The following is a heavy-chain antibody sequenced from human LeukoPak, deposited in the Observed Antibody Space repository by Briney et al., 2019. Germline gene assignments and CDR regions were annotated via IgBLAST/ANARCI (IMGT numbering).Heavy chain of an antibody. D-gene: IGHD6-6*01. CDR2: IYYSGST. CDR3: ARVSSSRYYYFDY. CDR1: GGSISSGDYY. J-gene: IGHJ4*02. Sequence: SQTLSLTCTVSGGSISSGDYYWSWIRQPPGKGLEWIGYIYYSGSTYYNPSLKGRVTISVDTSKNQFSLKLSSVTAADTAVYYCARVSSSRYYYFDYWGQGTLVTVSS. V-gene: IGHV4-30-4*01.